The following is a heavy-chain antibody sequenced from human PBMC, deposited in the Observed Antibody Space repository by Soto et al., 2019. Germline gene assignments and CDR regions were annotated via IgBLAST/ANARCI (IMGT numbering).Heavy chain of an antibody. V-gene: IGHV1-69*01. CDR1: GGTFSSYA. J-gene: IGHJ6*02. D-gene: IGHD3-10*01. CDR3: ASYSPGSGNPYYYYYGMDV. Sequence: QVQLVQSGAEVKKPGSSVKVSCKASGGTFSSYAISWVRQAPGQGLEWMGGIIPIFGTANYAQKFQGRVTIPADESTSTAYMELSSLRSEDTAVYYCASYSPGSGNPYYYYYGMDVWGQGTTVTVSS. CDR2: IIPIFGTA.